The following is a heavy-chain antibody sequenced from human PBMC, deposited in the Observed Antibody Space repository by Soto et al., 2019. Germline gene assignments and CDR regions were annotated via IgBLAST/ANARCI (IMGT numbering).Heavy chain of an antibody. Sequence: GGSLRLSCAASGFTFSSYGMHWVRQAPGKGLEWVAVISYDGSNKYYADSVKGRFTISRDNSKNTLYLQMNSLRAEDTAVYYCAKGWSSGYANHRDAFDIWGQGTMVTVSS. CDR1: GFTFSSYG. D-gene: IGHD5-12*01. CDR2: ISYDGSNK. V-gene: IGHV3-30*18. J-gene: IGHJ3*02. CDR3: AKGWSSGYANHRDAFDI.